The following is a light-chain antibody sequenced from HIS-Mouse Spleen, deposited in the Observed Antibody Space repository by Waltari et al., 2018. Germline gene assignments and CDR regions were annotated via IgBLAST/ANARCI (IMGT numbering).Light chain of an antibody. V-gene: IGLV2-14*03. Sequence: QSALTQPASVSGSPGQSITISCTGTSSDVGGYNYVSWYQQHPGQAPKLMIYDVRNRPSGVSNRFSGSKSGNTASLTISGLQAEDEADYYCRSYTSSSTYVFGSGTKVTVL. CDR3: RSYTSSSTYV. CDR1: SSDVGGYNY. CDR2: DVR. J-gene: IGLJ1*01.